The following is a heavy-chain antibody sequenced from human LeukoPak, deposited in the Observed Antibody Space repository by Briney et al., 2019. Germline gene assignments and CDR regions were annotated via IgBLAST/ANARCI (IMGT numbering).Heavy chain of an antibody. V-gene: IGHV3-7*03. D-gene: IGHD1-26*01. Sequence: GGSLRLSCAASGFTFSSYWMSWARQAPGKGLEWVANIKRDGSEKYYVDSVKGRFTISRDNAKNSLYLQMDSLRAEDTAVYYCARVGGDGAKWELLPGAFDIWGQGTMVTVSS. CDR1: GFTFSSYW. J-gene: IGHJ3*02. CDR2: IKRDGSEK. CDR3: ARVGGDGAKWELLPGAFDI.